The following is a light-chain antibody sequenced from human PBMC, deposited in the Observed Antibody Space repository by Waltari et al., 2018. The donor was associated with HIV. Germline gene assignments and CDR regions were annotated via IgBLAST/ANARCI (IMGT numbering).Light chain of an antibody. V-gene: IGKV2-28*01. CDR3: MQSLQSPWT. Sequence: VLTQSPVSLPVTPGEPASISCRSSQNLLHSNGNNYLEWYVQRPGQSPQRLIYLGTGRASGVPDRLSGRGSGTDFTLIFSRVAAEDVGVYYCMQSLQSPWTFGQGTQVEI. CDR2: LGT. CDR1: QNLLHSNGNNY. J-gene: IGKJ1*01.